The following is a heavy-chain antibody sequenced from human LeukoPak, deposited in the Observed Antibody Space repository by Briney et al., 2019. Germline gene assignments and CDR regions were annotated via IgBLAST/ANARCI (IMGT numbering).Heavy chain of an antibody. V-gene: IGHV4-4*07. CDR2: IYTSGST. CDR3: ARGRDGYNFLNRGEYYYFDY. CDR1: GGSTTIYY. Sequence: SETLSLTCTVSGGSTTIYYWSWIRQPAGKGLEWIGRIYTSGSTNYNPSLKSRVTISVDTSKNQFSLRLNSVTAADTAVYYCARGRDGYNFLNRGEYYYFDYWGQGTLVTVSS. D-gene: IGHD5-24*01. J-gene: IGHJ4*02.